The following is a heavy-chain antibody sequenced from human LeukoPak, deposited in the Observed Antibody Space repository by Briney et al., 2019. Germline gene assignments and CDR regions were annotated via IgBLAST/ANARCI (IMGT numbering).Heavy chain of an antibody. CDR3: ATRGDYGGNSGVDY. CDR1: GYSISSGYY. V-gene: IGHV4-38-2*01. J-gene: IGHJ4*02. Sequence: SETLSLTCAVSGYSISSGYYWGWSRQPPGKGLEWIGSIYHSGSTYYNPSLKSRVTISVDTSKNQFSLKLSSVTAADTAVYYCATRGDYGGNSGVDYWGQGTLVTVSS. CDR2: IYHSGST. D-gene: IGHD4-23*01.